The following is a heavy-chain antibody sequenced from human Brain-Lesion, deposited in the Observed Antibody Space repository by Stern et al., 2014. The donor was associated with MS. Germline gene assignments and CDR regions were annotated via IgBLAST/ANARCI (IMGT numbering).Heavy chain of an antibody. J-gene: IGHJ6*02. CDR3: AKDGSSGWPYYYGMDV. D-gene: IGHD6-19*01. Sequence: MQLVQSGGGLVQPGRSLRLSCAASGFTFDDNAMHWVRQAPGKGLEWVSGISWNSGSIGYGDSVKGRFTISRDNAKNSLYLQMNSLRAEDTALYYCAKDGSSGWPYYYGMDVWGQGTTVTVSS. CDR2: ISWNSGSI. CDR1: GFTFDDNA. V-gene: IGHV3-9*01.